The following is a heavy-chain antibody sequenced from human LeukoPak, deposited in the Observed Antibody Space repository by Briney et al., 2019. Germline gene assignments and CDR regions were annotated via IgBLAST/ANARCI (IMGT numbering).Heavy chain of an antibody. V-gene: IGHV4-39*01. CDR1: GGSISSSSYY. CDR3: ARRYSYGFWYFDL. CDR2: IYYSGST. J-gene: IGHJ2*01. Sequence: SETLSLTCTVSGGSISSSSYYWGWIRQPPGKGLEWIGSIYYSGSTYYNPSLKSRVTISVDTSKNQFSLKLSSVTAADTAVYYCARRYSYGFWYFDLRGRGTLVTVSS. D-gene: IGHD5-18*01.